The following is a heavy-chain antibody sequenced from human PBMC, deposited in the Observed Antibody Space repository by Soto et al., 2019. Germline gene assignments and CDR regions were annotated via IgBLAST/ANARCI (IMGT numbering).Heavy chain of an antibody. CDR1: GFTFSTYA. CDR3: AKGDYDFWSGYYTSTLAGYFDY. D-gene: IGHD3-3*01. V-gene: IGHV3-23*01. J-gene: IGHJ4*02. CDR2: ISGSGGST. Sequence: PGGSLRLSCVASGFTFSTYAMTWVRQAPGKGLEWVSAISGSGGSTYYADSVKGRFTISRDNSKNTLYLQMNSLRAEDTAVYYCAKGDYDFWSGYYTSTLAGYFDYWGQGTLVTVSS.